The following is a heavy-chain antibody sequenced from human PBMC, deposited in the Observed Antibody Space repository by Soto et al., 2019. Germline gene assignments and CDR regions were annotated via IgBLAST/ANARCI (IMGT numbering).Heavy chain of an antibody. V-gene: IGHV3-30*18. CDR3: AKDQFFVVVPAAISWFDP. Sequence: RWGSLRLSCAASGFTFISYGMRLVGHSAFKWLEWVAVISYDGSNKYYADSVKGRFTISRDNSKNTLYLQMNSLRAEDTAVYYCAKDQFFVVVPAAISWFDPWGQGTLVTV. CDR1: GFTFISYG. CDR2: ISYDGSNK. D-gene: IGHD2-2*02. J-gene: IGHJ5*02.